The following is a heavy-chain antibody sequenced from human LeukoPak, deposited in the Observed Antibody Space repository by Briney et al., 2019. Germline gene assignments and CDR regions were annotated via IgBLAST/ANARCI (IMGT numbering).Heavy chain of an antibody. J-gene: IGHJ4*02. CDR2: IYYSGNT. D-gene: IGHD3-10*01. CDR1: GGSISSSSYY. V-gene: IGHV4-39*07. CDR3: ARHLWFGEFHFDY. Sequence: SETLSLTCAVSGGSISSSSYYWGWIRQPPGKGLEWIGSIYYSGNTYYNPSLQSRVTISVDTSKNQFSLKLNSVTAADTAFYYCARHLWFGEFHFDYWGQGTLVTVSS.